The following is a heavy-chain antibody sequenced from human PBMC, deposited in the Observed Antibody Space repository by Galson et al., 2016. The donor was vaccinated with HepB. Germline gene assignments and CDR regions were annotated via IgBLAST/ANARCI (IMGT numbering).Heavy chain of an antibody. V-gene: IGHV3-11*06. CDR2: ITNSRFYT. CDR1: GFIFGDYN. J-gene: IGHJ4*02. D-gene: IGHD2-21*01. Sequence: SLRLSCAASGFIFGDYNMYWIRQAPGKRLEWVSYITNSRFYTNFADSVRGRFAISRDNAKNTLYLQMNSLRAEDTAVYYCARKDNCGGDCYSFDYWGQGALVTVSS. CDR3: ARKDNCGGDCYSFDY.